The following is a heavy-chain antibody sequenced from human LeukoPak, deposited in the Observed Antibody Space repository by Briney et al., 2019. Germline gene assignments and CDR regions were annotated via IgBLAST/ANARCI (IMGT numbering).Heavy chain of an antibody. D-gene: IGHD6-13*01. CDR3: ARPFEAAARTLSWLDP. Sequence: GASVKVSCKASGYTFTSYGISWVRQAPGQGLEWMGWISGYNGNTNYAQKLQGRFTMTTDTSTSTAYMELRSLRSDDTAVYYCARPFEAAARTLSWLDPWGQGTLVTVSS. CDR1: GYTFTSYG. J-gene: IGHJ5*02. CDR2: ISGYNGNT. V-gene: IGHV1-18*01.